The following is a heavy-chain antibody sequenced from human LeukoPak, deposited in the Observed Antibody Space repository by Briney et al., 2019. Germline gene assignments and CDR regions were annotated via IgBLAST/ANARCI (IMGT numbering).Heavy chain of an antibody. Sequence: GGSLRLSCAASGFTFSSYAMHWVRQAPGKGLEWVAVISYDGSNKYYADSVKGRFTISRDNSKNTLYLQMNSLRAEDTAVYYCAVSPNDYYYGMEVWGQGTTVTVSS. V-gene: IGHV3-30-3*01. CDR1: GFTFSSYA. CDR2: ISYDGSNK. J-gene: IGHJ6*02. CDR3: AVSPNDYYYGMEV.